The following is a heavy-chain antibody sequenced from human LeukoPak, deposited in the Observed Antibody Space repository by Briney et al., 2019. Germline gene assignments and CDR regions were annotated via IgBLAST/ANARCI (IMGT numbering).Heavy chain of an antibody. J-gene: IGHJ4*02. Sequence: GGSLRLSCAASGFTFSSYWRHWVRQAPGKGLEGVANVKQDGSEKYYVDSVKGRFTISRDNAKNSLYLQMNSLRAEDTAVYYCARDRRNYYDSSGYYDYWGQGTLVTVSS. CDR2: VKQDGSEK. CDR3: ARDRRNYYDSSGYYDY. CDR1: GFTFSSYW. V-gene: IGHV3-7*01. D-gene: IGHD3-22*01.